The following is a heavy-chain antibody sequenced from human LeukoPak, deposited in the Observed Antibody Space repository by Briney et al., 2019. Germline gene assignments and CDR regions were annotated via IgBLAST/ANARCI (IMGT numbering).Heavy chain of an antibody. D-gene: IGHD5-18*01. V-gene: IGHV3-73*01. Sequence: GGSLRLSCAASGFTFSGSAMHWVRQASGKGLEWVGRIRSIANSYATAYAASVKGRFTISRDDSKNTAYLQMNSLKTEDTAVYYCTIARGYSYGWPDFDYWGQGTLVTVSS. J-gene: IGHJ4*02. CDR1: GFTFSGSA. CDR2: IRSIANSYAT. CDR3: TIARGYSYGWPDFDY.